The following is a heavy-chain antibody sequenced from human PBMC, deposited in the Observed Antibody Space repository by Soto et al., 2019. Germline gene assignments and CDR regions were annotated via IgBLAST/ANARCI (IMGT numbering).Heavy chain of an antibody. J-gene: IGHJ5*02. CDR2: IFHDGNT. V-gene: IGHV4-4*02. Sequence: SETLSLTCAVSGASIGSGGWWSWVRQPPGKGLEWIAEIFHDGNTNYSPSLKSRVTISVDKSQNQFSLNVYSVTAADTAVYYCARHEGWTGPDQWGQGTLVTAPQ. CDR3: ARHEGWTGPDQ. D-gene: IGHD2-8*02. CDR1: GASIGSGGW.